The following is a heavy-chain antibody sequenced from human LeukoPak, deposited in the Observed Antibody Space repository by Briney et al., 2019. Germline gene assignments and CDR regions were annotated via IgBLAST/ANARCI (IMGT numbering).Heavy chain of an antibody. CDR2: ISGDGGGT. CDR3: GKDHDGFGVLPFDY. V-gene: IGHV3-43*02. D-gene: IGHD3-10*01. CDR1: GFTFDDYA. J-gene: IGHJ4*02. Sequence: VGSLRLSCAASGFTFDDYAMHWVRQAPEKGLEWVSLISGDGGGTYYADSVKGRFTISRDNSKNSLYLQMTSRRTEDRALYYCGKDHDGFGVLPFDYWGQRTLVTVSS.